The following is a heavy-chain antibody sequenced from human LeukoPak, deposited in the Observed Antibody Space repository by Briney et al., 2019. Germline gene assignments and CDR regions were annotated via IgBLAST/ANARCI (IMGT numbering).Heavy chain of an antibody. CDR2: IIPIFGTA. J-gene: IGHJ3*02. Sequence: SVKVSCKASGGTFSSYAISWVRQAPGQGLEWMGGIIPIFGTANYAQKFQGRVTITADESTSTAYMELSSLRSEDTAVYYCARGGPDIVVVPAVNTFDIWGQGTMVTVSS. V-gene: IGHV1-69*13. CDR3: ARGGPDIVVVPAVNTFDI. CDR1: GGTFSSYA. D-gene: IGHD2-2*01.